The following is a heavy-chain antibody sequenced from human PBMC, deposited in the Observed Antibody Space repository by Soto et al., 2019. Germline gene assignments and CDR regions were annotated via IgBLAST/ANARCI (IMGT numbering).Heavy chain of an antibody. J-gene: IGHJ4*02. CDR2: ISSSSSTI. Sequence: GGSLRLSYAASGFTFSSYSMNWVRQAPGKGLEWVSYISSSSSTIYYADSVKGRFTISRDNAKNPLYLQMNSLRAEDTAVYYCARDLGKSGYSYGYFDYWGQGTLVTV. CDR1: GFTFSSYS. D-gene: IGHD5-18*01. CDR3: ARDLGKSGYSYGYFDY. V-gene: IGHV3-48*01.